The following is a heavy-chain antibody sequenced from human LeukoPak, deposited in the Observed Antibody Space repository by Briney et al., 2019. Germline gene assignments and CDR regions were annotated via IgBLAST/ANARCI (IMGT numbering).Heavy chain of an antibody. Sequence: QPGGSLRLSCAASGFTFSSYGMHWVRQAPGKGLEWVAVISYDGSNKYYADSVKGRFTISRDNSKNTLYLQMNSLRAEDTAVYYCTGTVPRPYYYYGMDVWGQGTTVTVSS. CDR3: TGTVPRPYYYYGMDV. V-gene: IGHV3-30*03. CDR1: GFTFSSYG. CDR2: ISYDGSNK. D-gene: IGHD4-17*01. J-gene: IGHJ6*02.